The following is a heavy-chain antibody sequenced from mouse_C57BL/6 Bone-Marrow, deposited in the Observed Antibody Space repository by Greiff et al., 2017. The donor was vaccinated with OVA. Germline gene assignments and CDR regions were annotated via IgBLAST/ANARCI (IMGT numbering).Heavy chain of an antibody. V-gene: IGHV1-4*01. CDR1: GYTFTSYT. CDR2: INPSSGYT. D-gene: IGHD1-1*01. Sequence: VQLVESGAELARPGASVKMSCKASGYTFTSYTMHWVKQRPGQGLEWIGYINPSSGYTKYNQKFKDKATLTADKSSSTAYMQLSSLTSEDSAVYYCARLDYGSSEGWFAYWGQGTLVTVSA. J-gene: IGHJ3*01. CDR3: ARLDYGSSEGWFAY.